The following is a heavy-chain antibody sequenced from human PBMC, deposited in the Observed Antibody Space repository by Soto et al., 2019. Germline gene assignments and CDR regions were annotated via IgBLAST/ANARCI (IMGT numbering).Heavy chain of an antibody. CDR1: GFTFDDYA. V-gene: IGHV3-9*01. Sequence: EVQLVESGGGLVQPGRSLRLSCAASGFTFDDYAMHWVRQAPGNGLEWVSRISWNSGSIGYADSVKGRFTISRDNAKNSLYLQMNSLRAEDTALYYCAKAVGSYGNFDYWGQGTLVTVSS. D-gene: IGHD5-18*01. CDR2: ISWNSGSI. CDR3: AKAVGSYGNFDY. J-gene: IGHJ4*02.